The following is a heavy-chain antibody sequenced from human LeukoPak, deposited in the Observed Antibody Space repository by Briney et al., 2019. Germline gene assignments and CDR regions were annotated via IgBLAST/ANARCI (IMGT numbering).Heavy chain of an antibody. CDR3: AREPRRYYDILTGYSYLIDY. CDR1: GYTFTSYA. Sequence: ASVKVSCKASGYTFTSYAMNWVRQAPGQGLEWVGWINTNTGNPTYAQGFTGRFVFSLDTSVSTAYLQISSLKAEDTAVYYCAREPRRYYDILTGYSYLIDYWGQGTLVTVSS. D-gene: IGHD3-9*01. CDR2: INTNTGNP. J-gene: IGHJ4*02. V-gene: IGHV7-4-1*02.